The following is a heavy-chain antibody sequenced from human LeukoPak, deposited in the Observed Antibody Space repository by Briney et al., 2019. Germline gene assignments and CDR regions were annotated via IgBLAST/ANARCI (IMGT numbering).Heavy chain of an antibody. D-gene: IGHD3-10*01. V-gene: IGHV4-4*07. Sequence: SETLSLTCIVSGGSISNYYWSWIRQPAGKGLEWIGRIYTSGSTKYNPSLKSRVTMSVDTSKNQFSLKVISMTAADTAAYYCTKSDGYGLIRICGRGTMVTVSS. CDR3: TKSDGYGLIRI. CDR2: IYTSGST. J-gene: IGHJ3*02. CDR1: GGSISNYY.